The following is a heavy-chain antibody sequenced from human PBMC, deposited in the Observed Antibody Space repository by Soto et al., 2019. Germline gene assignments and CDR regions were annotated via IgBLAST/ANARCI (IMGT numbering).Heavy chain of an antibody. CDR3: ARHSLEEYYDSSTRDYFDY. CDR1: GGSISSSSYY. CDR2: IYYSGST. Sequence: QLQLQESGPGLVKPSETLSLTCTVSGGSISSSSYYWGWIRQPPGKGLEWIGSIYYSGSTYYNPSLKSRVTISVDTSKNQFSLKLSSVTAADTAVYYCARHSLEEYYDSSTRDYFDYWGQGTLVTVSS. J-gene: IGHJ4*02. D-gene: IGHD3-22*01. V-gene: IGHV4-39*01.